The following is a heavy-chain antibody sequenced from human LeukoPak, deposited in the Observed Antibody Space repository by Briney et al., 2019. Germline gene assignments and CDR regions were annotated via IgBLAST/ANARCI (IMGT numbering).Heavy chain of an antibody. J-gene: IGHJ5*02. CDR3: ARNKRITIFGVVIGGNWFDP. D-gene: IGHD3-3*01. V-gene: IGHV4-30-4*01. CDR1: GGSISSGDYY. CDR2: IYYSGST. Sequence: SETLSLTRTVSGGSISSGDYYWSWIRQPPGKGLEWIGYIYYSGSTYYNPSLKSRVTISVDTSKNQFSLKLSSVTAADTAVYYCARNKRITIFGVVIGGNWFDPWGQGTLVTVPS.